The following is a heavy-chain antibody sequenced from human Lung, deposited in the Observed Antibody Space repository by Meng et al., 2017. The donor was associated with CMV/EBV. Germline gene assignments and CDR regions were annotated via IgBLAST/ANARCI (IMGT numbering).Heavy chain of an antibody. D-gene: IGHD3-22*01. V-gene: IGHV3-21*01. CDR1: GFSFNTYT. Sequence: GGSXRLXCAASGFSFNTYTLNWVRQAPGKGLEWVSSINSNSNNILYADSVKGRFTISRDNAKSSLSLQMNSLRAEDTAVYYCARDRRYDTSGYPDYWGQGTXVTCSS. J-gene: IGHJ4*02. CDR2: INSNSNNI. CDR3: ARDRRYDTSGYPDY.